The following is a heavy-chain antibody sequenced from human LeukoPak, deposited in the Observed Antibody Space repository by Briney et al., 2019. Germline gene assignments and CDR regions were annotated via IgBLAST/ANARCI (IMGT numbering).Heavy chain of an antibody. V-gene: IGHV3-21*01. Sequence: PGGSLRLSCAASGFTFSSYSMNWVRQAPGKGLEWVSPISSSSSYIYYADSVKGRFTISRDNAKNSLYLQMNSLRAEDTAVYYCARDKVGATRVRSGWFDPWGQGTLVTVSS. J-gene: IGHJ5*02. CDR2: ISSSSSYI. D-gene: IGHD1-26*01. CDR1: GFTFSSYS. CDR3: ARDKVGATRVRSGWFDP.